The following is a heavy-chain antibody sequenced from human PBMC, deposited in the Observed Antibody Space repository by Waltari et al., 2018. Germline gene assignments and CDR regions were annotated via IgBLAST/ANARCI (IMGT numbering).Heavy chain of an antibody. Sequence: QVQLQESGPGLVKPSQTLSLTCTVSGGSISSGGYYWSWIRQHPGKGLEWIGYIYYSGSTYYNPSLNSRVTISVDTSKNQFSLKLSSVTAADTAVYYCARDDCGGDCYSRYFDLWGRGTLVTVSS. CDR1: GGSISSGGYY. V-gene: IGHV4-31*03. CDR2: IYYSGST. J-gene: IGHJ2*01. CDR3: ARDDCGGDCYSRYFDL. D-gene: IGHD2-21*01.